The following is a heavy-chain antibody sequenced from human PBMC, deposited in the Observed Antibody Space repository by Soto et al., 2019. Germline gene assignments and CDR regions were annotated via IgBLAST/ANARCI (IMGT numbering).Heavy chain of an antibody. CDR3: AREVGYCSSTSCLGNYYYGMDV. D-gene: IGHD2-2*03. CDR1: GYTFTGYY. Sequence: ASVKVSCKASGYTFTGYYMHWVRQAPGQGHEWKGWINPNSGGTNYAQKFQGWVTMTRDTSISTAYMELSRLRSDDTAVYYCAREVGYCSSTSCLGNYYYGMDVWGQGTTVTVSS. V-gene: IGHV1-2*04. J-gene: IGHJ6*02. CDR2: INPNSGGT.